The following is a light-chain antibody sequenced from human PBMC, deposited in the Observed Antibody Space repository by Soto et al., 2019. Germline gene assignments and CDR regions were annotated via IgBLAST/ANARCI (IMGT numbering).Light chain of an antibody. Sequence: QSVLTQPPSVSGVPGQRVSISCTGSSSNIGAGYDVHWYQHLPGTAPKLLIYANNNRPSGVPDRFSGSKSGTSASLAITGLQAEDEADYYCQSYDSSRSPLYVFGTGTKLTVL. J-gene: IGLJ1*01. CDR1: SSNIGAGYD. V-gene: IGLV1-40*01. CDR2: ANN. CDR3: QSYDSSRSPLYV.